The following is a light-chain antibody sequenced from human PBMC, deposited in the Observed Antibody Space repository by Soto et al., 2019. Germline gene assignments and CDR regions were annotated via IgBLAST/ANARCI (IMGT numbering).Light chain of an antibody. CDR2: DAS. J-gene: IGKJ1*01. V-gene: IGKV3-11*01. CDR3: QQRSNWPWT. CDR1: QSVNRY. Sequence: EIVLTQSPGTLSLSPGERATLSCRASQSVNRYLVWYQQKPGQAPRLLIYDASNRATGIPVRVSGSGSGTDYTLTITNLEAEDLAIYYCQQRSNWPWTFGQGTKVDIK.